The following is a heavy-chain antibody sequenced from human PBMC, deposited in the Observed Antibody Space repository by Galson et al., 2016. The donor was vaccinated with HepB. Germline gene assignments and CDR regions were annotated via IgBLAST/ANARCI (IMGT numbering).Heavy chain of an antibody. D-gene: IGHD6-13*01. CDR3: ATTAGPTFYFDF. Sequence: QSGAEVKKSGESLKISCRASGYTFTKYWIVWVRQTPGKGLEWMAMIYPGDSDIKYNPSFEGPVTISADRSLSTAYLQWRSLKASDTATYYCATTAGPTFYFDFWGQGALVTVSS. V-gene: IGHV5-51*01. J-gene: IGHJ4*02. CDR2: IYPGDSDI. CDR1: GYTFTKYW.